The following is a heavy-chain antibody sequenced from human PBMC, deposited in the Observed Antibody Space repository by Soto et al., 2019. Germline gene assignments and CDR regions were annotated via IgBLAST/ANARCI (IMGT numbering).Heavy chain of an antibody. CDR3: ARGFGSGFYYYCGMDV. J-gene: IGHJ6*02. V-gene: IGHV4-59*01. D-gene: IGHD3-10*01. Sequence: SETLSLTCTVSGGSISSYYWSWIRQPPGKGLEWIGYIYYSGSTNYNPSLKSRVTISVDTSKNQFSLKLSSVTAADTAVYYCARGFGSGFYYYCGMDVWGQGTTVTVSS. CDR2: IYYSGST. CDR1: GGSISSYY.